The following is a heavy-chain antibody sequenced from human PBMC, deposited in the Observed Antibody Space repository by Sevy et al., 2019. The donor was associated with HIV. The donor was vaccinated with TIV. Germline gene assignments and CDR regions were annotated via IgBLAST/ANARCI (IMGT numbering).Heavy chain of an antibody. CDR3: ATAPGYYDSAPFDY. V-gene: IGHV3-15*01. J-gene: IGHJ4*02. Sequence: GGSLRLSCAVSGFTFNNAWMNWVRQAPGTGLQWVGLIKSNIDGETTDYAAPVKGRFTISRDDSKNTLYLQMNNLKIKDTAVYYCATAPGYYDSAPFDYWGPGTLVTVSS. CDR1: GFTFNNAW. CDR2: IKSNIDGETT. D-gene: IGHD3-22*01.